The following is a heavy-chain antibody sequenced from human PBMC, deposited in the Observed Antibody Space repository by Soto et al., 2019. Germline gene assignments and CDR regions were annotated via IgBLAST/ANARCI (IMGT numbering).Heavy chain of an antibody. CDR3: ARGGNFGQYYYDSSGYPYYYYYYGMDV. CDR2: IKQDGSEK. Sequence: PGGSLRLSCAASGFTFSSYWMSWVRQAPGKGLEWVANIKQDGSEKYYVDSVKGRFTISRDNAKNSLYLQMNSLRAEDTAVYYCARGGNFGQYYYDSSGYPYYYYYYGMDVWGQGTTVTVSS. D-gene: IGHD3-22*01. CDR1: GFTFSSYW. V-gene: IGHV3-7*01. J-gene: IGHJ6*02.